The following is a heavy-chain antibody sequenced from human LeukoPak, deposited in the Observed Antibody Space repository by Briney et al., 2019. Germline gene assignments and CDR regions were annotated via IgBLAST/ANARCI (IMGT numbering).Heavy chain of an antibody. CDR3: ARTQPLTMVRGVRGWFDP. CDR1: GGSISSSSYY. D-gene: IGHD3-10*01. Sequence: SETLSLTCTVSGGSISSSSYYWGWIRQPPGKGLEWIGSIYYSGSTYYNPSLKSRVTISVDTSKNQFSLKLSSVTAADTAVYYCARTQPLTMVRGVRGWFDPWGQGTLVTVSS. V-gene: IGHV4-39*07. J-gene: IGHJ5*02. CDR2: IYYSGST.